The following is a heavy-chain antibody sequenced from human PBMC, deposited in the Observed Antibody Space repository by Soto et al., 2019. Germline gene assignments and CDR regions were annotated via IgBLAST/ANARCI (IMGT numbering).Heavy chain of an antibody. CDR1: GFTFSTYA. CDR2: ISGSGGST. Sequence: EVQLLESGGGLVQPGGSLRLSCAASGFTFSTYAMSWVRQAPGKGLEWVSTISGSGGSTHYADSVKGRFTISRDNSKNTLYLRMNSLRAEDTAVYYCAKFYGGNSAHTYTIDPWGQGTLVTVSS. D-gene: IGHD2-21*02. CDR3: AKFYGGNSAHTYTIDP. V-gene: IGHV3-23*01. J-gene: IGHJ5*02.